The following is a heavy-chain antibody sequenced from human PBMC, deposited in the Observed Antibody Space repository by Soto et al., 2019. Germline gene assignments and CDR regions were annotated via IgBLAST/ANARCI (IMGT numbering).Heavy chain of an antibody. D-gene: IGHD3-9*01. Sequence: ASVKVSCKASGYTFTSYGISWVRQAPGQGLEWMGWISAYNGNTNYAQKLQGRVTMTTDTSTSTAYMELRSLRSDDTAVYYCASLRYDILTGYWVPDYWGQGTLVTVSS. CDR3: ASLRYDILTGYWVPDY. CDR1: GYTFTSYG. V-gene: IGHV1-18*01. J-gene: IGHJ4*02. CDR2: ISAYNGNT.